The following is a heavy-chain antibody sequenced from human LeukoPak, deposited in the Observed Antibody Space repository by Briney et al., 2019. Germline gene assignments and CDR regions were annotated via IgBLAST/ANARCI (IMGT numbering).Heavy chain of an antibody. CDR3: ARHGSSYSFDC. Sequence: SETLSLTCTVSGGSITGYYWSWIRQPPEKGLEWIDYISYSGSTNYNPSLKSRGTMSVDTSKNQFSLRLSSVTAADTAVYYCARHGSSYSFDCWGQGTLVTVSS. D-gene: IGHD3-10*01. CDR1: GGSITGYY. CDR2: ISYSGST. V-gene: IGHV4-59*08. J-gene: IGHJ4*02.